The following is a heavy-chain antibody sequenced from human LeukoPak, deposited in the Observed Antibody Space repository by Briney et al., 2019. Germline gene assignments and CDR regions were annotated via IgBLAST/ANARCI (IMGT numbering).Heavy chain of an antibody. CDR2: IYYSGST. V-gene: IGHV4-59*01. Sequence: SETLSLTCTVSGGSISNYYWSWIRQPPGKGLEWIGYIYYSGSTNYNPSLKSRVTISVDTSKNQFSLKLSSVTAADTAVYYCARINSSSWYYDYWGQGTLVTVSS. CDR3: ARINSSSWYYDY. D-gene: IGHD6-13*01. J-gene: IGHJ4*02. CDR1: GGSISNYY.